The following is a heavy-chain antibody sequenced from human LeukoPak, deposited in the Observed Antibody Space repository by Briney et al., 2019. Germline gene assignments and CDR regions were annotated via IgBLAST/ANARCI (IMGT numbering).Heavy chain of an antibody. CDR2: IYYSGST. D-gene: IGHD2-15*01. J-gene: IGHJ3*02. V-gene: IGHV4-39*01. Sequence: SETLSLTCTVSGGSISSSSYYWGWIRQPPGKGLEWIGSIYYSGSTYYNPSLKSRVTISVDMSKNQFSLKLSSVTAADTAVYYCARYCSGGSCYSFVGGAFDIWGQGTMVTVSS. CDR1: GGSISSSSYY. CDR3: ARYCSGGSCYSFVGGAFDI.